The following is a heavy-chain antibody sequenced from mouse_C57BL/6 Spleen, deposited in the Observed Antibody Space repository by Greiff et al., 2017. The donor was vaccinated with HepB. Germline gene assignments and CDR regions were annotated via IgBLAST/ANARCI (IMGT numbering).Heavy chain of an antibody. CDR3: ARKEKNYYGSSYGAMDY. J-gene: IGHJ4*01. D-gene: IGHD1-1*01. Sequence: EVMLVESGGGLVKPGGSLKLSCAASGFTFSDYGMHWVRQAPEKGLEWVAYISSGSSTIYYADTVKGRFTISRDNAKNTLFLQMTSLRSEDTAMYYCARKEKNYYGSSYGAMDYWGQGTSVTVSS. CDR1: GFTFSDYG. CDR2: ISSGSSTI. V-gene: IGHV5-17*01.